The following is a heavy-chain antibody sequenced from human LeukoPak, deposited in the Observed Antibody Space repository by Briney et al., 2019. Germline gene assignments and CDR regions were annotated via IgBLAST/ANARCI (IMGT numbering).Heavy chain of an antibody. CDR1: VFTFSDYC. Sequence: GGSLRLSCSVSVFTFSDYCMSWIRQATGKGLGWVSYICSSGSTIYYADSVKGRFTISRDKSTNSLYLEMNSLRAEDTAVYYCARKVVGVPAATPYFDYWGQGTLVTVSS. J-gene: IGHJ4*02. V-gene: IGHV3-11*01. CDR3: ARKVVGVPAATPYFDY. D-gene: IGHD2-2*01. CDR2: ICSSGSTI.